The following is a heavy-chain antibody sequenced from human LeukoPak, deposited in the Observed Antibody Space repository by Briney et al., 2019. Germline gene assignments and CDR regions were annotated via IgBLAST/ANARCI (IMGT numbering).Heavy chain of an antibody. CDR2: IIPIFGTA. V-gene: IGHV1-69*05. Sequence: ASVKVSCKASGGTFSSYAISWVRQAPGQGLEWMGGIIPIFGTANYAQKFQGRVTITTDESTSTAYMELSSLRSEDTAVYYCARARSGGSYDAFDIWGQGTMVTVSS. D-gene: IGHD1-26*01. CDR3: ARARSGGSYDAFDI. J-gene: IGHJ3*02. CDR1: GGTFSSYA.